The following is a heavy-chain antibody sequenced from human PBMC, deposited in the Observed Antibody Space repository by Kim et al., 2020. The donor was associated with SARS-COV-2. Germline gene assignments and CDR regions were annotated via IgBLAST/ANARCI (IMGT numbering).Heavy chain of an antibody. CDR3: SSAGYCSGGSCFLFYFDY. Sequence: SETLSLTCTVSGGSISSNCWCWIWQPPATGLGWDGFIYFSGSTNSYSSPKSRVTISVSASKYQIPLTLSSGTATDTAAYFYSSAGYCSGGSCFLFYFDY. CDR1: GGSISSNC. D-gene: IGHD2-15*01. CDR2: IYFSGST. J-gene: IGHJ4*01. V-gene: IGHV4-59*01.